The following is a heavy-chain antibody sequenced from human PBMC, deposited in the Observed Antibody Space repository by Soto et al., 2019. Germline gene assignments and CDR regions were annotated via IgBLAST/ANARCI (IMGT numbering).Heavy chain of an antibody. Sequence: QVQLVESGGGVVQPGRSLRLSCAASGFTFSSYGMHWVRQAPGKGLEWVAVISYDGSDKYYADSVKGRFTISRDNSNNALYLQMDSRRAEDTAVYYCEKGVVVATTYFQQWGQGTLVTVSS. CDR3: EKGVVVATTYFQQ. CDR2: ISYDGSDK. D-gene: IGHD2-15*01. J-gene: IGHJ1*01. CDR1: GFTFSSYG. V-gene: IGHV3-30*18.